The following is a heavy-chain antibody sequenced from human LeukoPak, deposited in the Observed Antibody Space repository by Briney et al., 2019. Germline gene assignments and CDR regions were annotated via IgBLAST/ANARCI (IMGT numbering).Heavy chain of an antibody. Sequence: GGSLRLSCEASGFTFSTYDMNWVRQAPGKGLEWLSYIGTSGSTRYYADSVKGRFTISRDNAKNSLYLQMSSLTAEDTALYYCAGEANTAFDYWGQGTLVTVSS. CDR2: IGTSGSTR. CDR1: GFTFSTYD. D-gene: IGHD2-8*01. CDR3: AGEANTAFDY. V-gene: IGHV3-48*03. J-gene: IGHJ4*02.